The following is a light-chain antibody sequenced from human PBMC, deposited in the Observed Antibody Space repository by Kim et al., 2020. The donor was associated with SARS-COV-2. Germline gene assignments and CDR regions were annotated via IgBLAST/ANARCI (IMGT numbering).Light chain of an antibody. CDR3: QVWDSSSEHLYV. J-gene: IGLJ1*01. CDR1: NIGSKS. Sequence: SYELTQPPSVSVAPGKTARITCGGNNIGSKSVHWYQQKPGQAPVLVIYYDSDRPSGIPERFSGSNSGNTATLTISRVEAGDEADYYCQVWDSSSEHLYV. V-gene: IGLV3-21*04. CDR2: YDS.